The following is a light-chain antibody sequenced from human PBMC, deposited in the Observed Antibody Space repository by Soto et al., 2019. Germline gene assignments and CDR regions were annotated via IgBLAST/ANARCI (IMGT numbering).Light chain of an antibody. J-gene: IGKJ1*01. CDR1: QSLGGN. Sequence: EIVMTQSPATLSVSPGDTATLSCRASQSLGGNLAWYQQKPGQAPRLLIFRASSRATGVPARFSASGSGTEFTLTINGLQSEDFAVYYCQQYSNWPPWTFGPGTKVEIK. V-gene: IGKV3-15*01. CDR2: RAS. CDR3: QQYSNWPPWT.